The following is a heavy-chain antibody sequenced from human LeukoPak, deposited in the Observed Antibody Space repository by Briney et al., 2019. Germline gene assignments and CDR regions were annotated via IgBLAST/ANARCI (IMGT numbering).Heavy chain of an antibody. J-gene: IGHJ4*02. D-gene: IGHD3-22*01. V-gene: IGHV3-30*02. Sequence: GGSLRLSCAASGFTFNSYGMHWVRRAPGRGLEWVAFIRHDGTNKYYADSVKGRFTISRDNSKNTLFLQMSSLRVEDTAVYYCGRDVSDTVVVITHNFDFWGQGTLVTVSS. CDR2: IRHDGTNK. CDR1: GFTFNSYG. CDR3: GRDVSDTVVVITHNFDF.